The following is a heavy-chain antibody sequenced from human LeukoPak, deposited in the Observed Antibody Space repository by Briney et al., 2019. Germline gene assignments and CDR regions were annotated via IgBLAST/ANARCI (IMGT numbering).Heavy chain of an antibody. CDR2: INTSAATT. CDR1: GYSFSRYY. V-gene: IGHV1-46*01. D-gene: IGHD6-19*01. Sequence: ASVKVSCKTSGYSFSRYYIHWVRQAPGQGLEWVGIINTSAATTRYGQKFKGRVTATRDTSTSTVYMEMSSLKSEDTAVYYCARGLESSGWYGMDVWGQGTTVTVSS. CDR3: ARGLESSGWYGMDV. J-gene: IGHJ6*02.